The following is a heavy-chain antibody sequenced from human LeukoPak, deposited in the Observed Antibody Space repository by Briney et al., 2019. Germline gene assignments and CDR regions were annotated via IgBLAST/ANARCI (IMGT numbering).Heavy chain of an antibody. CDR2: ISGSGDNT. CDR1: GFTFSSYA. Sequence: GGSLRLSCAASGFTFSSYAMNWVRQAPGKGLEWVSIISGSGDNTYYADSVKGRFTISRDNSKNTLYLQMNSLRAEDTAVYYCAREGRRGYSYGWNDYWGQGTLVTVSS. CDR3: AREGRRGYSYGWNDY. V-gene: IGHV3-23*01. D-gene: IGHD5-18*01. J-gene: IGHJ4*02.